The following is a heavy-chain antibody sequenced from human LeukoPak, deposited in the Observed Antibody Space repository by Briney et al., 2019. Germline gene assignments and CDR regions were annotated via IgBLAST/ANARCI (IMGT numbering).Heavy chain of an antibody. CDR1: GGSISSYY. V-gene: IGHV4-59*08. CDR2: IYYSGST. Sequence: SETLSLTCTVSGGSISSYYWSWIRQPPGKGLEWIGYIYYSGSTNYNPSLKSRVTISVDTSKNQFSLKLSSVTAADTAVYYCARPSTIRQDYGEGNDAFDIWGQGTMVTVSS. D-gene: IGHD4-17*01. CDR3: ARPSTIRQDYGEGNDAFDI. J-gene: IGHJ3*02.